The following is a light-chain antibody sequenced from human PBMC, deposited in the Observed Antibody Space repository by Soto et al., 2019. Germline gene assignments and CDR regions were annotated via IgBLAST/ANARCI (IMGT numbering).Light chain of an antibody. V-gene: IGKV3-20*01. CDR1: QISISRY. Sequence: LTYSPGALSLSQRERATLSCRVSQISISRYLAWYQHKPGQAPSLLIYGVSNRATGIPERFSGSGSGTDFTLTISRLEPEDFAVYFCQQYGSSPRTFGQGTKVDIK. CDR3: QQYGSSPRT. J-gene: IGKJ1*01. CDR2: GVS.